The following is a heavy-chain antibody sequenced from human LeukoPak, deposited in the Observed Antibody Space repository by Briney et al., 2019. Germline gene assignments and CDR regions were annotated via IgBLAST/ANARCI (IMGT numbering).Heavy chain of an antibody. J-gene: IGHJ4*02. D-gene: IGHD3-16*01. CDR1: GFTFRSYA. Sequence: PGGSLRLSCAASGFTFRSYAMNWVRQAPGKGLEWLAVISYDGSKKYYADSVQGRFTISRDNSKNTLYLQMNGLRAEDTAVYYCARGKWGIDNWGQGTLVTVSS. CDR2: ISYDGSKK. CDR3: ARGKWGIDN. V-gene: IGHV3-30-3*01.